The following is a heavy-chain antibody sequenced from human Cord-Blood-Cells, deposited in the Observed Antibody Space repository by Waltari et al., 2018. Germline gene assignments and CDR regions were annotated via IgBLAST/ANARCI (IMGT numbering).Heavy chain of an antibody. CDR2: TYYRSKWYN. D-gene: IGHD6-6*01. CDR3: ARVRSSGYNWFDP. V-gene: IGHV6-1*01. J-gene: IGHJ5*02. CDR1: GDSGFSNSAA. Sequence: QVQPQPTGPGLVKPSQTLSLTCAISGDSGFSNSAAWHLKLQSPSRALEWLGRTYYRSKWYNDYAVSVKSRITINPDTSKNQFSLPLNSVTPEDTAVYYCARVRSSGYNWFDPWGQGTLVTVSS.